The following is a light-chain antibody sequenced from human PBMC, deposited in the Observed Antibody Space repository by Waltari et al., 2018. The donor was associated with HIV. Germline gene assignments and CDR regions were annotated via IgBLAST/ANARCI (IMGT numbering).Light chain of an antibody. Sequence: QSALTQPASVSGSLGQSITISCIGTSSDIATYVSWYQHHPDNAPRLVIYDANTRPSGIPLRFSGSKSGNTASLTISGLQAEDEADYYCAPYTRTSTVVFGGGTKVTVL. CDR3: APYTRTSTVV. CDR2: DAN. V-gene: IGLV2-14*01. J-gene: IGLJ3*02. CDR1: SSDIATY.